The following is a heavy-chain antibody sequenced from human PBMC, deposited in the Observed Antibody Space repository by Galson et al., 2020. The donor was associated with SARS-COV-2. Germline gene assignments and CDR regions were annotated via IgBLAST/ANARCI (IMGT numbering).Heavy chain of an antibody. CDR3: ARVLGDDYNRNRVEI. Sequence: GESLKISCAASGFTVTSNSMSWVRQVPGKGLEWVSVIYGGGDNTHYADSVQGRFSISRDSSKNTLNLQMNSLRADDTAVYYCARVLGDDYNRNRVEIWVQGTMGTVSS. CDR1: GFTVTSNS. V-gene: IGHV3-66*01. CDR2: IYGGGDNT. D-gene: IGHD4-4*01. J-gene: IGHJ3*02.